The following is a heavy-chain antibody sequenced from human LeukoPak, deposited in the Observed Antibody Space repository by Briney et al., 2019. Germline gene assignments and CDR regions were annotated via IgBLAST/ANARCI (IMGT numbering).Heavy chain of an antibody. Sequence: SETLSLTCTVSGGSISSSSYYWGWIRQPPGKGLEWIGNIYYVGSTYYNPSLKSRVTISVDTSKNQFSLKLSSVTAADTAVYYCTSLSPDYSDPTLFHYYYYYMDVWGKGTTVTVSS. V-gene: IGHV4-39*01. J-gene: IGHJ6*03. CDR2: IYYVGST. CDR1: GGSISSSSYY. D-gene: IGHD4-17*01. CDR3: TSLSPDYSDPTLFHYYYYYMDV.